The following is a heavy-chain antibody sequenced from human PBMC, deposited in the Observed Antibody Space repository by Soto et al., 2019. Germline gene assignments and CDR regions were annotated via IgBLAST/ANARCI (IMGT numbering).Heavy chain of an antibody. Sequence: QVQLQESGPGLVKPSQTLSLTCTVSGGSISSGGYYWSWIRQHPGKGLEWIGYIFYSESTYYNPSLKSRSTISADTSKNHFSLKLSTVTAADTAVFYCAGETPHYFDYWGQGTLVTVSS. V-gene: IGHV4-31*03. CDR3: AGETPHYFDY. J-gene: IGHJ4*02. CDR1: GGSISSGGYY. CDR2: IFYSEST.